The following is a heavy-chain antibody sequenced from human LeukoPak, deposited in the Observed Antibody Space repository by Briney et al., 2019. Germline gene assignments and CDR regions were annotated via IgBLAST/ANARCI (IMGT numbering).Heavy chain of an antibody. Sequence: SETLSLTCAVYGGFFRGYFWGWVRQTPGKGLEWLGEITHNGGTNYMPSLSGRVSVFQDVSKDQFSLKLSSVTAADTGVYYCARGNSGSHWGDHYFYMDVWGKGTTVIVSS. D-gene: IGHD1-26*01. CDR3: ARGNSGSHWGDHYFYMDV. V-gene: IGHV4-34*01. CDR1: GGFFRGYF. J-gene: IGHJ6*03. CDR2: ITHNGGT.